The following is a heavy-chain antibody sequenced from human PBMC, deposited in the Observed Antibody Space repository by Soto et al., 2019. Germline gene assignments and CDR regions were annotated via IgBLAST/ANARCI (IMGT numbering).Heavy chain of an antibody. CDR3: AKDINGWGSGSGSYGNPNYYYYYGMDV. CDR1: GFTFDDYA. Sequence: PGGSLRLSCAASGFTFDDYAMHWVRQAPGKGLEWVSGISWNSGSIGYADSVKGRFTISRDNAKNSLYLQMNSLRAEDTALYYCAKDINGWGSGSGSYGNPNYYYYYGMDVWGQGTTVTVS. CDR2: ISWNSGSI. V-gene: IGHV3-9*01. J-gene: IGHJ6*02. D-gene: IGHD3-10*01.